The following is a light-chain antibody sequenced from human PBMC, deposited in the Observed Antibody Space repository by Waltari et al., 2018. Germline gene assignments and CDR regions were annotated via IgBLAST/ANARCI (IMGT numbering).Light chain of an antibody. J-gene: IGLJ3*02. CDR1: SGHSSNI. V-gene: IGLV4-69*01. Sequence: QLVLTQSPSASASLGASVKPTCTLSSGHSSNIIAWLKQQPEKGPRYLMKVNSDGSHSKGGEIPDRFSGSICGAERYLTISSVQSDDEADYYCQTGGHGTWVFGGGTKLTVL. CDR3: QTGGHGTWV. CDR2: VNSDGSH.